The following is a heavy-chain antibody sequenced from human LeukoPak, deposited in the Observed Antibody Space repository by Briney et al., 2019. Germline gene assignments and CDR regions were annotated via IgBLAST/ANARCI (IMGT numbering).Heavy chain of an antibody. CDR3: ARAIFGVVLSPWFDP. Sequence: SETLSLTCTVSGGSISSSSCYWGWIRQPPGKGLEWIGSIYYSGSTYYNPSLKSRVTISVDTSKNQFSLKLSSVTAADTAVYYCARAIFGVVLSPWFDPWGQGTLVTVSS. J-gene: IGHJ5*02. CDR1: GGSISSSSCY. CDR2: IYYSGST. D-gene: IGHD3-3*01. V-gene: IGHV4-39*01.